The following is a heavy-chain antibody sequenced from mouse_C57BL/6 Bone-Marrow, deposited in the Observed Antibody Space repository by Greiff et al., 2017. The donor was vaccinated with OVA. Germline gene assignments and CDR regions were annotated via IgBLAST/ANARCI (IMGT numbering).Heavy chain of an antibody. V-gene: IGHV1-4*01. CDR1: GYTFTSYT. D-gene: IGHD3-2*02. Sequence: VQLQQSGAELARPGASVKMSCKASGYTFTSYTMHWVKQRPGQGLEWIGYINPSSGYTKYNQKFKDKATLTADKSSSPAYMQLSSLTSEDSAVYYCARSRQLRPAWFACWGQGTLVTVSA. J-gene: IGHJ3*01. CDR3: ARSRQLRPAWFAC. CDR2: INPSSGYT.